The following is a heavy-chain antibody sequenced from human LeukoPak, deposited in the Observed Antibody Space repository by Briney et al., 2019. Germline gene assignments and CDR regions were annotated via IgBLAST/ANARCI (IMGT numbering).Heavy chain of an antibody. D-gene: IGHD3-9*01. CDR2: IHYSGST. J-gene: IGHJ6*03. CDR1: GGSISSYY. Sequence: SETLSLTCAVSGGSISSYYWSWIRQPPGKGLEWIGYIHYSGSTNYNPSLKSRVTISVDTSKNQFSLKLYSVTAADTAVYYCARGGSTLHSAGGHDIEFYYYYYMDVWGKGTTVTISS. V-gene: IGHV4-59*08. CDR3: ARGGSTLHSAGGHDIEFYYYYYMDV.